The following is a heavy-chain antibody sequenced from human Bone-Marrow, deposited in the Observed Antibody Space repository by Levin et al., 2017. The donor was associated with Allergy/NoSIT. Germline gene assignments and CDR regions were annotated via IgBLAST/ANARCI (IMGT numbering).Heavy chain of an antibody. CDR3: AREPVDNRGWYSSGLRGDFDY. D-gene: IGHD6-19*01. CDR2: ISSSSSYI. J-gene: IGHJ4*02. Sequence: PGGSLRLSCAASGFTFSSYSMNWVRQAPGKGLEWVSSISSSSSYIYYADSVKGRFTISRDNAKNSLYLQMNSLRAEDTAVYYCAREPVDNRGWYSSGLRGDFDYWGQGTLVTVSS. V-gene: IGHV3-21*01. CDR1: GFTFSSYS.